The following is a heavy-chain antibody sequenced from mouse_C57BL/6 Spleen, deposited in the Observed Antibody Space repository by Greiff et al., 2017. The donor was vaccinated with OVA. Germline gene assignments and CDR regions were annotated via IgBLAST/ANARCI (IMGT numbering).Heavy chain of an antibody. D-gene: IGHD1-1*01. CDR2: ISSGGDYI. J-gene: IGHJ1*03. Sequence: EVQGVESGEGLVKPGGSLKLSCAASGFTFSSYAMSWVRQTPEKRLEWVAYISSGGDYIYYADTVKGRFTISRDHARNTLYLQMSSLKSEDTAMYYCTRRRYGSSPWYFDVWGTGTTVTVSS. CDR3: TRRRYGSSPWYFDV. V-gene: IGHV5S21*01. CDR1: GFTFSSYA.